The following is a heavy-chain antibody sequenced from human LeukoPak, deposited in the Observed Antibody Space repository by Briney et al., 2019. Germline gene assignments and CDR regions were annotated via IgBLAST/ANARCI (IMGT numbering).Heavy chain of an antibody. CDR1: GYTFTSYD. D-gene: IGHD3-10*01. J-gene: IGHJ6*02. Sequence: ASVKVSCKASGYTFTSYDINWVRQATGQGLEWMGWMNPNSGNTGYAQKFQGRVTMTRNTSISTAYMELSSLRSEDTAVYYCAAYYYGSGSYSEPEDYYGMDVWGQGTTVTVSS. CDR3: AAYYYGSGSYSEPEDYYGMDV. V-gene: IGHV1-8*01. CDR2: MNPNSGNT.